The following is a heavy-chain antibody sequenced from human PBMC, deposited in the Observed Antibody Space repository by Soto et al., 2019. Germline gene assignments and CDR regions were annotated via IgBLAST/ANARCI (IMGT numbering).Heavy chain of an antibody. D-gene: IGHD3-22*01. CDR2: ISTYNGNT. V-gene: IGHV1-18*01. CDR3: ARDSYYYDSSGYYEPDY. CDR1: GYTFTSYG. J-gene: IGHJ4*02. Sequence: QVQLVQSGAEVKKPGASVKVSCKASGYTFTSYGISWVRQAPGQGLEWMGWISTYNGNTNYAQKPQGRVTMTTDTSTSTADMELRSLRSDDTAVYYCARDSYYYDSSGYYEPDYWGQGTLVTVSS.